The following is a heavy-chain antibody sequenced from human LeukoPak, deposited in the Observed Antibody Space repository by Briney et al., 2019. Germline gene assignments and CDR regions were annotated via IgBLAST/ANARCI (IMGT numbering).Heavy chain of an antibody. Sequence: SETQSLTCTVSGGSISSYYLSWIRQPAGKGLEWIGRIYSSGTNYNPSLKSRVTMSADTSRNQVSLTLSSVTAADTAVYYCARDSGTTGEVKFDPWGQGTLVTVSS. CDR3: ARDSGTTGEVKFDP. CDR1: GGSISSYY. V-gene: IGHV4-4*07. J-gene: IGHJ5*02. CDR2: IYSSGT. D-gene: IGHD3-10*01.